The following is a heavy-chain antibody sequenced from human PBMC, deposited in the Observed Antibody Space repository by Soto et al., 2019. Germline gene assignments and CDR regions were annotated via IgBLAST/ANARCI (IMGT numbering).Heavy chain of an antibody. CDR2: IYYSGST. CDR3: ARDAGTYYYDSSGYSVFDY. J-gene: IGHJ4*02. CDR1: GGSISSGDYY. D-gene: IGHD3-22*01. V-gene: IGHV4-30-4*01. Sequence: PSETLSLTCTVSGGSISSGDYYWSWIRQPPGKGLEWIGYIYYSGSTYYNPSLKSRVTISVDTSKNQFSLKLSSVTAADTAVYYCARDAGTYYYDSSGYSVFDYWGQGTLVTVSS.